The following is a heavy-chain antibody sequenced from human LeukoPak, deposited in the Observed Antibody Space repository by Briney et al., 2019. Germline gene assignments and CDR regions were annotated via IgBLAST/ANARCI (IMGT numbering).Heavy chain of an antibody. Sequence: ASVKVSCKASGGTFSSYAISWVRQAPGQGLEWMGWINPNSGGTNYAQKFQGRVTMTRDTSISTAYMELSRLRSDDTAVYYCAREPFTIFYYYYYMDVWGKGTTVTVSS. CDR3: AREPFTIFYYYYYMDV. V-gene: IGHV1-2*02. J-gene: IGHJ6*03. CDR2: INPNSGGT. CDR1: GGTFSSYA. D-gene: IGHD3-3*01.